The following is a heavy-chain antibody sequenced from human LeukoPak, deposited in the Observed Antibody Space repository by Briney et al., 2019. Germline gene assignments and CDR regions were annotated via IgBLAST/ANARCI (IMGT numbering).Heavy chain of an antibody. V-gene: IGHV4-34*01. CDR3: ARDHRMDY. CDR2: INHSGST. Sequence: IRQPPGKGLEWIGEINHSGSTNYNPSLKSRVTISVDTSKNQFSLKLSSVTAADTAVYYCARDHRMDYWGQGTLVTVSS. D-gene: IGHD2-8*01. J-gene: IGHJ4*02.